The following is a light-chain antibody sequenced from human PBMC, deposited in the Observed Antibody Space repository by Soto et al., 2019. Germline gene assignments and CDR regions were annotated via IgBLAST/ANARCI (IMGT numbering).Light chain of an antibody. J-gene: IGKJ1*01. V-gene: IGKV1-8*01. CDR3: QQYYTYPWT. CDR2: AAS. CDR1: QGVSNY. Sequence: AIRMTQSPSSLSASTGDGVTITCRASQGVSNYLAWYQQKPGQAPKVLIHAASTLQGGVPSRFSGSGSGTDLTLTISGLQSDDFATYYCQQYYTYPWTFGQGTKVDIK.